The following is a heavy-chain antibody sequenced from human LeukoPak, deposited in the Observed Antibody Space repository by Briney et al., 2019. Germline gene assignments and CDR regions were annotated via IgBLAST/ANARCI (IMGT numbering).Heavy chain of an antibody. CDR1: GYTLTELS. CDR3: ATVEADLTRRFDP. CDR2: FDPEDGET. D-gene: IGHD3-3*01. Sequence: WASVKVSCKVSGYTLTELSMHWVRQAPGKGLEWMGGFDPEDGETIYAQKFQGRVTMTEDTSTDTAYMEPSSLRSEDTAVYYCATVEADLTRRFDPWGQGTLVTVSS. V-gene: IGHV1-24*01. J-gene: IGHJ5*02.